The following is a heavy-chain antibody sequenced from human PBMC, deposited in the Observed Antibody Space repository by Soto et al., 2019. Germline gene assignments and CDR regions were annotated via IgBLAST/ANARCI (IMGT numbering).Heavy chain of an antibody. CDR1: RGTFSSYA. CDR2: IIPIFGTA. Sequence: QVQLVQSGAEVKKPGSSVKVSCKASRGTFSSYAISWVRQAPGQGREWMGGIIPIFGTADYAQKFRGRVTITADETTSTAYMELSSLRAEDTAVYYCAQPGDYGDYWGQGTLVTVSS. CDR3: AQPGDYGDY. V-gene: IGHV1-69*01. J-gene: IGHJ4*02. D-gene: IGHD4-17*01.